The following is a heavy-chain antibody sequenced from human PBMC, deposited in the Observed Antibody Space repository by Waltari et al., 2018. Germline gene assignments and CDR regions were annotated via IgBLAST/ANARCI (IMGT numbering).Heavy chain of an antibody. CDR3: ARGIVVVPDGDYYMDV. D-gene: IGHD2-2*01. Sequence: QVQLQESGPGLVKPSETLSLTCTVSGGSISSYYWSWIRQPPGKGLEWIGYIYYSGSTNNNPPLRSRVTISVDTSKNQFSLKLSSVTAADTAVYYCARGIVVVPDGDYYMDVWGKGTTVTVSS. CDR2: IYYSGST. CDR1: GGSISSYY. V-gene: IGHV4-59*01. J-gene: IGHJ6*03.